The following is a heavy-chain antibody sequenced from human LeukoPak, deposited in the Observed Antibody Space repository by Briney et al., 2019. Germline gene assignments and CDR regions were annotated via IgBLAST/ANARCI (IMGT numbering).Heavy chain of an antibody. CDR1: GFTFSNYG. Sequence: PGGSLRLSCAASGFTFSNYGMHWVRQAPGKGLEWVAVISYDGNNRYCVDSVTGRFTISRDNSKNTMYLQMNSLRAEDTAVYYCARDPPHTYQLLPFDPWGQGTLVTVSS. D-gene: IGHD2-2*01. J-gene: IGHJ5*02. CDR3: ARDPPHTYQLLPFDP. CDR2: ISYDGNNR. V-gene: IGHV3-30*03.